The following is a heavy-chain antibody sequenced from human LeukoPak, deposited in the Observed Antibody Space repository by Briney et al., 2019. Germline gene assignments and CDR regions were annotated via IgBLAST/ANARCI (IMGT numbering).Heavy chain of an antibody. CDR1: GGSISSYY. Sequence: SETLSLTCTVSGGSISSYYWSWIRQPPGKGLEWIGYIYYSGSTNYNPSLKSRVTISVDTSKNQFSLKLSSVTAADTAVYYCAVTMVRGVMEIDYWGRGTLVTVSS. CDR3: AVTMVRGVMEIDY. V-gene: IGHV4-59*08. D-gene: IGHD3-10*01. CDR2: IYYSGST. J-gene: IGHJ4*02.